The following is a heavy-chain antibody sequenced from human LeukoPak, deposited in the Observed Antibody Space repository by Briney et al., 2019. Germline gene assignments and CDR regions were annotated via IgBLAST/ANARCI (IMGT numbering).Heavy chain of an antibody. Sequence: PGGSLRLSCAASGFTFSSYSMNWVRQAPGKGLEWVSYISSSSSTIYYAGSVKGRFTISRDNAKNSLYLQMNSLRAEDTAVYYCARAEAAYYYDSTEDAFDIWGQGTMVTVSS. J-gene: IGHJ3*02. CDR3: ARAEAAYYYDSTEDAFDI. CDR1: GFTFSSYS. CDR2: ISSSSSTI. V-gene: IGHV3-48*01. D-gene: IGHD3-22*01.